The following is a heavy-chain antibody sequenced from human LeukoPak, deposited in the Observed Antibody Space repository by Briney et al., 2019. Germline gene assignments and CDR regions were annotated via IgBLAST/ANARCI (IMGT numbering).Heavy chain of an antibody. CDR1: GFTVSSYG. V-gene: IGHV3-23*01. CDR3: ARDFVVPAASPTYYMDV. Sequence: GGSLRLSCAASGFTVSSYGMTWVRQAPGKGLGWVSSFSGTDGGTYYADSVKGRFTISRDNSKNTLYLQMGSLRAEDMAVYYCARDFVVPAASPTYYMDVWGKGTTVTVSS. CDR2: FSGTDGGT. D-gene: IGHD2-2*01. J-gene: IGHJ6*03.